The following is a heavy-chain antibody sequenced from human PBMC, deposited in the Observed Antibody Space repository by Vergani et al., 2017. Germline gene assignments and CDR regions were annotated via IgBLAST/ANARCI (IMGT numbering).Heavy chain of an antibody. D-gene: IGHD1-7*01. CDR2: MYWNDDQ. CDR1: GFSLNTRGVS. V-gene: IGHV2-5*04. CDR3: VYRKTECGTTGCLYPIYYGYYMDV. Sequence: QTTLKESGPTLVTPTQTLTLTCTFSGFSLNTRGVSVAWIRQPPGKALDWLALMYWNDDQHYSPSLNNRVTITKDTSKNHVVLTMTNMDYVDTGTYYCVYRKTECGTTGCLYPIYYGYYMDVWGKGTTVTVSS. J-gene: IGHJ6*03.